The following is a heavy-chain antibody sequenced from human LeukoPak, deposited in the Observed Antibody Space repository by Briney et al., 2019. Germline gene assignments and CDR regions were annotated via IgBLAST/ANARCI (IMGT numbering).Heavy chain of an antibody. J-gene: IGHJ4*02. Sequence: PGRSLRLSCAASGFTFSSYAMHWVRQAPGKGLEWVAVISYDGSNKYYADSVKGRFTISRDNSKNTLYLQMNSLRAEDTAVYYCARGSYSSGYYYAFDYWGQGTLVTVSS. V-gene: IGHV3-30-3*01. CDR3: ARGSYSSGYYYAFDY. D-gene: IGHD3-22*01. CDR2: ISYDGSNK. CDR1: GFTFSSYA.